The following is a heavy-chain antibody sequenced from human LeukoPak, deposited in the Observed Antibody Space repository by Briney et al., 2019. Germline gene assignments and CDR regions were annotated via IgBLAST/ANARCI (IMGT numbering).Heavy chain of an antibody. J-gene: IGHJ4*02. D-gene: IGHD2-15*01. CDR2: IRNKANSHTT. V-gene: IGHV3-72*01. CDR3: VKSLPANCFES. Sequence: GGSLRLSCAASGFTFSDHHMDWVRQASGKGLEWVGRIRNKANSHTTEYAAAVKGRFTISRDDSKNSLYLEMNSLKTEDTAVYYCVKSLPANCFESWGQGNLVTVSS. CDR1: GFTFSDHH.